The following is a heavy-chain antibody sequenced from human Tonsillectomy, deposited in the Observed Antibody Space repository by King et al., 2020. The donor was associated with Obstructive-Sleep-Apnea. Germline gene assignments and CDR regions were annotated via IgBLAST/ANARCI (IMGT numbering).Heavy chain of an antibody. Sequence: QLHESGPGLVKPSDTLSLTFTVSGGSISSYYWSWIRQPPGNGLEWIGYIYYRWSTNYNPSLTSRVTISVDTSKNQFSLKLSSVTSSDTAAYYCARNCGGDRYSRAFDIWGQGTMVTVSS. D-gene: IGHD2-21*02. CDR2: IYYRWST. V-gene: IGHV4-59*01. CDR3: ARNCGGDRYSRAFDI. CDR1: GGSISSYY. J-gene: IGHJ3*02.